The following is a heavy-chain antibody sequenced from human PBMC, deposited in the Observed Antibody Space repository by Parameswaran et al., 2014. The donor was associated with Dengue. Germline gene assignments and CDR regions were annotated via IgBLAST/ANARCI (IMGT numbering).Heavy chain of an antibody. D-gene: IGHD3-3*02. CDR2: INPSGGST. V-gene: IGHV1-46*01. Sequence: WVRQAPGQGLEWMGIINPSGGSTSYAQKFQGRVTMTRDTSTSTVYMELSSLRSEDTAVYYCAREWEATPTFLEWLPYYYYYGMDVWGQGTTVTVSS. J-gene: IGHJ6*02. CDR3: AREWEATPTFLEWLPYYYYYGMDV.